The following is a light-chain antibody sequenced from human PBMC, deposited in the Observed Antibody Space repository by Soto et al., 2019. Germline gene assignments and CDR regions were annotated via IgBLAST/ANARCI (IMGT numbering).Light chain of an antibody. CDR1: QSILSSANNKNF. CDR3: QQCYSSPLT. V-gene: IGKV4-1*01. CDR2: WAS. J-gene: IGKJ4*01. Sequence: DIVLTQSPDSLAVPLGERATINCKSSQSILSSANNKNFLVWYQQKPGQPPKLLISWASTRESGVPDRFSGSGSGTDFTLTINSLQAEDVAIYYCQQCYSSPLTFGGGTKVEIK.